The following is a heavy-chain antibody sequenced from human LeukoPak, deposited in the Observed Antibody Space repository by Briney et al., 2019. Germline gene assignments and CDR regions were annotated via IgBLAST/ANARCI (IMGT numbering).Heavy chain of an antibody. CDR2: INHSGST. D-gene: IGHD5-24*01. J-gene: IGHJ5*02. Sequence: PSETLSLTCAVYGGSFSGYYWSWFRQPPGKGLEWIGEINHSGSTNYNPSLKSRVTISVDTSKNQFSLKLSSVTAADTAVYYCAREGDGYNLNWFDPWGQGTLVTVSS. V-gene: IGHV4-34*01. CDR1: GGSFSGYY. CDR3: AREGDGYNLNWFDP.